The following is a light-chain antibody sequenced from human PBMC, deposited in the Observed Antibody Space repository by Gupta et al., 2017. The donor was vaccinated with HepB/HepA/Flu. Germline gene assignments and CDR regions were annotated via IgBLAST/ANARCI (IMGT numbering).Light chain of an antibody. V-gene: IGLV1-44*01. CDR2: SNN. Sequence: LTQPPSASGTPGQRVTISCSGSTSNIGSNTVNWYQQLPGTAPKLLIYSNNQRPSGVPDRFSGSKSGTSASLAISGLQSEDGADYYCAAWDDSPNGYVFGTGTKVTVL. CDR1: TSNIGSNT. J-gene: IGLJ1*01. CDR3: AAWDDSPNGYV.